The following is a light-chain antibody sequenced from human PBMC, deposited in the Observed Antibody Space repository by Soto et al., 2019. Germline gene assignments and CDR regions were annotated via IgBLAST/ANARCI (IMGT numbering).Light chain of an antibody. CDR1: QTISSY. Sequence: DIQMTQSPSSLSASVGDRVTLTCRASQTISSYVNWYQQKPGKAPKLLIYAATNMQSGVPLRFRGSGSGTDFTLTISSLQPEDFATYYCQQSYSIPLTFGQGTRLEI. CDR2: AAT. CDR3: QQSYSIPLT. J-gene: IGKJ5*01. V-gene: IGKV1-39*01.